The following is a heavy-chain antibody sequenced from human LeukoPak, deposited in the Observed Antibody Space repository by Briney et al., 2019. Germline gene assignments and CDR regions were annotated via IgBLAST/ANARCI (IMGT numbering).Heavy chain of an antibody. CDR3: AREGRAWGRPYYFDY. V-gene: IGHV3-48*01. D-gene: IGHD6-6*01. CDR2: VSNAGTTT. J-gene: IGHJ4*02. CDR1: GFTFSSYS. Sequence: GGSLRLSCAASGFTFSSYSMNWVRQAPGKGLEWVALVSNAGTTTYFADSVKGRFSISRDNANNILYLHMNSLRAEDTAVYFCAREGRAWGRPYYFDYWGQGTLVTVSS.